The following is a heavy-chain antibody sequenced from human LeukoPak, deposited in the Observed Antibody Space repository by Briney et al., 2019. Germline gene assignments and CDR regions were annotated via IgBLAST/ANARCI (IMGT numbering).Heavy chain of an antibody. CDR3: ARVTLLPTHIDY. V-gene: IGHV4-59*08. CDR1: GGSISSYY. CDR2: IYYSGST. D-gene: IGHD2/OR15-2a*01. Sequence: SETLSLTCTVSGGSISSYYWSWIRQPPGKGLEWIGYIYYSGSTNYNPSLKSRVTISIDTSKNQFSLKLSSVTAADTAVYYCARVTLLPTHIDYWGQGALVTVSS. J-gene: IGHJ4*02.